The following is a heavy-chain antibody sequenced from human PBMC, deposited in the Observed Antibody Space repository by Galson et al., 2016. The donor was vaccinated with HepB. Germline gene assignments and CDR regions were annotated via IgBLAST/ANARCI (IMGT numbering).Heavy chain of an antibody. CDR2: IWYDGSNK. Sequence: SLRLSCAASGFTFSSYGMHWVRQAPGKGLEWVAGIWYDGSNKYYADSVKGRFTISRDNSKNTLYLQMNSLRAEDTAVYYCAKWHDDGDYPKYYYYIDVWGKGTTVIVSS. CDR1: GFTFSSYG. D-gene: IGHD4-17*01. J-gene: IGHJ6*03. CDR3: AKWHDDGDYPKYYYYIDV. V-gene: IGHV3-33*06.